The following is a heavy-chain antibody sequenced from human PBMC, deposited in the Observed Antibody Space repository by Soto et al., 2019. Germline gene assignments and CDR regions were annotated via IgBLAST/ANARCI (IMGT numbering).Heavy chain of an antibody. J-gene: IGHJ4*02. Sequence: PGGSLRLSCTASGFTFSNHVMNWARQAPGKGLEWVSTLNHNGANTHYADSVKGRFTISRDNSKNMLYLQMNSLRVEDTAVYYCSSWVSEHFDFWGQGTLVTVSS. CDR3: SSWVSEHFDF. D-gene: IGHD1-1*01. V-gene: IGHV3-23*01. CDR2: LNHNGANT. CDR1: GFTFSNHV.